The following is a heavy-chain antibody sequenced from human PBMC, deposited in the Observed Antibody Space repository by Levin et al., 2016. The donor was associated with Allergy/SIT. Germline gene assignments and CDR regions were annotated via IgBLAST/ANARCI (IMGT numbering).Heavy chain of an antibody. CDR2: INHSGST. J-gene: IGHJ4*02. D-gene: IGHD6-19*01. CDR1: GGSFSGYY. V-gene: IGHV4-34*01. Sequence: SETLSLTCAVYGGSFSGYYWSWIRQPPGKGLEWIGEINHSGSTNYNPSLKSRVTISVDTSKNQFSLKLSSVTAADTAVYYCARSDSRGLDDYWGQGTLVTVSS. CDR3: ARSDSRGLDDY.